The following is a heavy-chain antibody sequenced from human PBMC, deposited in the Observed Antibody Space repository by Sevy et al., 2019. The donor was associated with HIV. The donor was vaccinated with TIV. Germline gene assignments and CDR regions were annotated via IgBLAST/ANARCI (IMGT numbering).Heavy chain of an antibody. D-gene: IGHD2-2*01. CDR3: AGSRAIVVVPAYGMDV. J-gene: IGHJ6*02. CDR2: IRYDGSNK. CDR1: GFTFSSYG. Sequence: GGSLRLSCAASGFTFSSYGMHWVRQAPGKGLEWVAFIRYDGSNKYYADSVKGRFTISRDNSKNTLYLQMNRLRAEDTAVYYCAGSRAIVVVPAYGMDVWGQGTTVTVSS. V-gene: IGHV3-30*02.